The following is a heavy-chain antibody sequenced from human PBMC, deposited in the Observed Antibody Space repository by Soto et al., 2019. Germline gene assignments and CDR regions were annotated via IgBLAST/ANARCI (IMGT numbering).Heavy chain of an antibody. CDR2: INAGNGNT. D-gene: IGHD6-19*01. J-gene: IGHJ2*01. V-gene: IGHV1-3*01. CDR1: GYTFTNYG. Sequence: GASVKVSCKASGYTFTNYGIHWVRQAPGQRLEWMGWINAGNGNTKYSQKFQGRVTITRDTSASTAYMELSSLRPEDTAMFFCARSGYSSGWYHWYFDFWGRGTLVTVSS. CDR3: ARSGYSSGWYHWYFDF.